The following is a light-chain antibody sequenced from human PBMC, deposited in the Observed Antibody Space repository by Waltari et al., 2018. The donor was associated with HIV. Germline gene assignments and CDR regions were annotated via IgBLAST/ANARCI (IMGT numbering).Light chain of an antibody. Sequence: QAVVTQEPSLTVSPGGTVTLTCASSSGAVTSGHCPYWFQRRPGQAPKTLIYDTSSRHSWTPARCSGSLRGGKAALTLSGAQFEDEADYFCLLSFNGVVVFGGGTTLTVL. CDR1: SGAVTSGHC. CDR3: LLSFNGVVV. J-gene: IGLJ2*01. V-gene: IGLV7-46*01. CDR2: DTS.